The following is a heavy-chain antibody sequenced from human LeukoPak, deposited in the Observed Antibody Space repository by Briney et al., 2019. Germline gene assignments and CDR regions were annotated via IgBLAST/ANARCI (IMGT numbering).Heavy chain of an antibody. Sequence: SETLSLTCTVSGYSISSGYYWGWIRQPPGKGLEWIGSIYNSGSTYHNPSLKSRVTISVDTSKNQFSLRLSSVTAPDTAVYYCARAYHSSWYLNWFDPWGQGTLVTVSS. J-gene: IGHJ5*02. CDR3: ARAYHSSWYLNWFDP. CDR1: GYSISSGYY. V-gene: IGHV4-38-2*02. CDR2: IYNSGST. D-gene: IGHD6-13*01.